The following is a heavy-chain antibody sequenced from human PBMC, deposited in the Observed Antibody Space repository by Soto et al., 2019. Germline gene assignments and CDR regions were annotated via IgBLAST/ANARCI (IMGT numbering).Heavy chain of an antibody. V-gene: IGHV4-34*01. CDR2: IDHSGGA. Sequence: QVQLQQWGAGLLKPSETLSLTCAVYGESFSDYYWTWIRQPPGKGLEWIGEIDHSGGANYNPSLKSRVTISVDTSTNQFSLRLSSVTAADTAVYYCARGNSPAGYCSGGSCYAAVYWGQGTLVTVSS. D-gene: IGHD2-15*01. CDR3: ARGNSPAGYCSGGSCYAAVY. CDR1: GESFSDYY. J-gene: IGHJ4*02.